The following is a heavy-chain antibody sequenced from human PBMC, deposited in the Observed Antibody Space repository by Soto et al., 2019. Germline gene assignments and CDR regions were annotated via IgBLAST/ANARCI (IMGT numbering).Heavy chain of an antibody. CDR2: ITVNGNT. CDR3: ARESGENWTYEAH. D-gene: IGHD1-7*01. V-gene: IGHV4-4*07. Sequence: QVQQLESGPGLVKPWDTLSLTCTVSGAYISDFSWSWIRQPAGKGLEWIGRITVNGNTEYNPSFRSRVTMSMDTSRNQFSLNLQSATAADTALYYCARESGENWTYEAHWGQGTLVTVSS. J-gene: IGHJ1*01. CDR1: GAYISDFS.